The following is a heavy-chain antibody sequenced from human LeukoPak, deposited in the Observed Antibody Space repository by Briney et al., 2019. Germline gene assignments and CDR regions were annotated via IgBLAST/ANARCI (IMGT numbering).Heavy chain of an antibody. CDR2: ISGSGGST. CDR3: AKEGFRSWQPIYYYYYGMDV. D-gene: IGHD6-13*01. V-gene: IGHV3-23*01. Sequence: GGSLRLSCATSGFTFSSYAMSWVRQAPGKGLEWVSAISGSGGSTYYADSVKGRFTISRDNSKNTLYLQMNSLRAEDTAVYYCAKEGFRSWQPIYYYYYGMDVWGQGTTVTVSS. J-gene: IGHJ6*02. CDR1: GFTFSSYA.